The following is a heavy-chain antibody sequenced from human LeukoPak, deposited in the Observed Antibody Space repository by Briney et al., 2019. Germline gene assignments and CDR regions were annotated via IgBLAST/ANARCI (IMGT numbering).Heavy chain of an antibody. D-gene: IGHD3-16*01. CDR1: GFTFSSYW. J-gene: IGHJ6*04. Sequence: GGSLRLSCAASGFTFSSYWMSWVRQAPGKGLGWVANIKQDGSEKYYVDSVKGRFTISRDNAKNSLYLQMNSLRAEDTAVYYCARDGGFDTTYYYYYYGMDVWGKGTTVTVSS. CDR3: ARDGGFDTTYYYYYYGMDV. V-gene: IGHV3-7*03. CDR2: IKQDGSEK.